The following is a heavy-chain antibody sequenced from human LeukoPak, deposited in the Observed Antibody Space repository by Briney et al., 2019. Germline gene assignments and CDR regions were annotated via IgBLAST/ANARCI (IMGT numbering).Heavy chain of an antibody. J-gene: IGHJ4*02. CDR2: ISGSGGST. D-gene: IGHD2-15*01. V-gene: IGHV3-23*01. CDR3: AKDPGYCSGGSCYGSNFDY. Sequence: GGSLRLSCAASGFTFSSHAMSWVRQAPGKGLEWVSAISGSGGSTYYADSVKGRFTISRDNSKNTLYLQMNSLRAEDTAVYYCAKDPGYCSGGSCYGSNFDYWGQGTLVTVSS. CDR1: GFTFSSHA.